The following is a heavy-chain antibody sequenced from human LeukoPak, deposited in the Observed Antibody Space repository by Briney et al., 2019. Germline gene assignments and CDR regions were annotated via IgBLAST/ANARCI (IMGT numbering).Heavy chain of an antibody. V-gene: IGHV3-33*01. J-gene: IGHJ4*02. CDR1: GFTFDKYG. CDR2: IWYDGGNK. Sequence: PGMSLRLSCAATGFTFDKYGINWVRQAPGKGLEWVAIIWYDGGNKYFADSVVGRFTISKDNSKDTVYLEMSSLRTEDTAIYYCARAGIGNALDYWGQGTQVTVSS. D-gene: IGHD2-2*01. CDR3: ARAGIGNALDY.